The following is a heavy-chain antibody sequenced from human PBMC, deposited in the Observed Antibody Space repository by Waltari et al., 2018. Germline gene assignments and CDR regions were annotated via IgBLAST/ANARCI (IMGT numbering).Heavy chain of an antibody. J-gene: IGHJ6*03. CDR3: AKDGGSSSASYYYYYMDV. CDR2: MRGSGGSR. V-gene: IGHV3-23*01. CDR1: GFTFSSYA. D-gene: IGHD6-6*01. Sequence: EVQLLESGGGLVQPGGSLRLSCAASGFTFSSYAMSCVRQAPGKGREWVVVMRGSGGSRYNADSGKGRLTISRDKSKNTLYLQMNSLRAEDTAVYYCAKDGGSSSASYYYYYMDVWGKGTTVTVSS.